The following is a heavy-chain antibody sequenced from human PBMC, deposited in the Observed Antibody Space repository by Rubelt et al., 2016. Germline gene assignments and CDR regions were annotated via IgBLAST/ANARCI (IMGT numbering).Heavy chain of an antibody. CDR3: ARGGYNYGSYYYYMDV. CDR2: ISYDGSNK. J-gene: IGHJ6*03. D-gene: IGHD5-18*01. Sequence: GKGLEWVTVISYDGSNKYYADSVKGRFTSSRDNSRNTVSLQMSSLRVEDTAVYYCARGGYNYGSYYYYMDVWGKGTTVTVSS. V-gene: IGHV3-33*05.